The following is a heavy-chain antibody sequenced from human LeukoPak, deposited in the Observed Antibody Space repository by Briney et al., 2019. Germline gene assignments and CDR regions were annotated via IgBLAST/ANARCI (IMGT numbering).Heavy chain of an antibody. CDR3: ARDGSGSYLQEFDY. CDR2: ISSSGSTI. D-gene: IGHD1-26*01. Sequence: GGSLRLSCAASGFTFSDYYMSWIRQAPGKGLEWVSYISSSGSTIYYADPVEGRFTISRDNAKNPLYLQMNSLRAEDTAVYYCARDGSGSYLQEFDYWGQGTLVTVSS. CDR1: GFTFSDYY. J-gene: IGHJ4*02. V-gene: IGHV3-11*01.